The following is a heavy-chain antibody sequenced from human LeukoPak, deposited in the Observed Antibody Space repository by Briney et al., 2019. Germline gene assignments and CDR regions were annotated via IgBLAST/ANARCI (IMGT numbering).Heavy chain of an antibody. Sequence: SETLSLTCTVSGGSISSSSYYWGWIRQPPWKGLEWIGSIYYSGSTYYNPSLKSRVTISVDTSKNQFSLKLSSVTAADTAVYYCARDRVPAYDSSGHDAFDIWGQGTMVTVSS. V-gene: IGHV4-39*07. CDR3: ARDRVPAYDSSGHDAFDI. D-gene: IGHD3-22*01. CDR1: GGSISSSSYY. CDR2: IYYSGST. J-gene: IGHJ3*02.